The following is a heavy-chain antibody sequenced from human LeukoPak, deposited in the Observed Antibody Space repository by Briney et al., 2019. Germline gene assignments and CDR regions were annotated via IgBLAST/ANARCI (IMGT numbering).Heavy chain of an antibody. CDR2: TNQDGSNN. Sequence: GGSLRLSCAASGFTFRNLWMSWVRQAPGKGLEWVAHTNQDGSNNYYVDSVRGRFTISRDNAKNSLYLQMNSLRAEDTAVYYCAKYLTRAFDNWGQGTLVTVSS. CDR3: AKYLTRAFDN. D-gene: IGHD2/OR15-2a*01. V-gene: IGHV3-7*01. J-gene: IGHJ4*02. CDR1: GFTFRNLW.